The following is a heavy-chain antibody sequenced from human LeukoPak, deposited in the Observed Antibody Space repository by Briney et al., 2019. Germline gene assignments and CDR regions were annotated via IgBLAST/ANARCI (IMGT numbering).Heavy chain of an antibody. Sequence: SETLSLTCTVSGGSISSSSYYWGWIRQPPGKGLEWIGSIYYSGSTYYNPSLKSRVTISVDTSKNQFSLKLSSVTAADTAVYYCARLTYSSGSYFSDSYYFDYWGQGTLVTVSS. D-gene: IGHD1-26*01. V-gene: IGHV4-39*01. CDR2: IYYSGST. CDR3: ARLTYSSGSYFSDSYYFDY. J-gene: IGHJ4*02. CDR1: GGSISSSSYY.